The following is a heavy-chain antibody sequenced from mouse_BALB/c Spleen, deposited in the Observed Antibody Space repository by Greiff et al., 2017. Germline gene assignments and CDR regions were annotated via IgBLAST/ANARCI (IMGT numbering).Heavy chain of an antibody. J-gene: IGHJ2*01. D-gene: IGHD1-1*01. Sequence: EVKVIESGGGLVQPGGSMKLSCVASGFTFSNYWMNWVRQSPEKGLEWVAEIRLKSNNYATHYAESVKGRFTISRDDSKSSVYLQMNNLRAEDTGIYYCTRSTTVVDDYWGQGTTLTVSS. CDR3: TRSTTVVDDY. CDR1: GFTFSNYW. V-gene: IGHV6-6*02. CDR2: IRLKSNNYAT.